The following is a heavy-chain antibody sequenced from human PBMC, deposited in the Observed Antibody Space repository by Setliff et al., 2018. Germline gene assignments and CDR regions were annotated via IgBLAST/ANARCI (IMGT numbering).Heavy chain of an antibody. D-gene: IGHD4-17*01. CDR2: IIHSGST. Sequence: KPSETLSLTCAVYGGSFSGYYWSWIRQPPGKRLEWIGEIIHSGSTNYNPSLKSRVTISVDTSKNQFSLKLSSVTAADTAVYYCAKDRALDYGDYASSYFQHWGQGTLVTVSS. CDR1: GGSFSGYY. CDR3: AKDRALDYGDYASSYFQH. V-gene: IGHV4-34*12. J-gene: IGHJ1*01.